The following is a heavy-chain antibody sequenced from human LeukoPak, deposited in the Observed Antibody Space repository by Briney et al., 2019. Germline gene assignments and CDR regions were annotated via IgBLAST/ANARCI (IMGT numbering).Heavy chain of an antibody. V-gene: IGHV3-23*01. D-gene: IGHD1-26*01. CDR3: ARAGSIRFDY. CDR2: ISGRDDNT. Sequence: GGSLRLSCAASGFTFSSYAMSWVRQAPGKGLEWVSGISGRDDNTYYADSVKGRFTISRDDSKNTLYPQMNSLRAEDTAVYYCARAGSIRFDYWGQGTLVTVSS. J-gene: IGHJ4*02. CDR1: GFTFSSYA.